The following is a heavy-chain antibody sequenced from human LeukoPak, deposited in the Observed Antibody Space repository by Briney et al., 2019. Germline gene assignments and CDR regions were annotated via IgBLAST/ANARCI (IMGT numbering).Heavy chain of an antibody. Sequence: GASVKVSCKASGYTCTSYGISWVRQAPGQGLEWMGWISAYNGNTNYAQKLQGRVTMTTDTSTSTAYMELRSLRSDDTAVYYCAWSGCFRSSGELFDPWGQGTLVTVSS. CDR3: AWSGCFRSSGELFDP. CDR2: ISAYNGNT. D-gene: IGHD6-6*01. J-gene: IGHJ5*02. CDR1: GYTCTSYG. V-gene: IGHV1-18*01.